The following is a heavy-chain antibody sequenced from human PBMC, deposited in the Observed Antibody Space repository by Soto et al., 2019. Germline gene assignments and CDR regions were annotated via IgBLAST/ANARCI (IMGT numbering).Heavy chain of an antibody. J-gene: IGHJ6*02. V-gene: IGHV1-69*13. CDR2: IIPIFGTA. Sequence: SVKVSCKASGGTFSSYAISWVRQAPGQGLEWMGGIIPIFGTANYAQKFQGRVTITADESTSTAYMELSSLRSEDTAVYYCARQVYDSSGYYQRALYYYGMDVWGQGTTVTVSS. D-gene: IGHD3-22*01. CDR3: ARQVYDSSGYYQRALYYYGMDV. CDR1: GGTFSSYA.